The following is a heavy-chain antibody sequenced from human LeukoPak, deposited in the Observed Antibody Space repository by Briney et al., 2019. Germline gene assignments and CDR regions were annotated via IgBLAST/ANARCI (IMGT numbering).Heavy chain of an antibody. CDR3: AKNGDRGAYCSGGSCYPYYYYYIDV. CDR1: GFTFSSYS. Sequence: GGSLRLSCAASGFTFSSYSMTWVRQAPGKGLEWISYISSSGSPIYYGDSVKGRFTISRDNAENSLYLQMNSLRAEDTAIYYCAKNGDRGAYCSGGSCYPYYYYYIDVWGKGTTVTISS. V-gene: IGHV3-48*01. D-gene: IGHD2-15*01. J-gene: IGHJ6*03. CDR2: ISSSGSPI.